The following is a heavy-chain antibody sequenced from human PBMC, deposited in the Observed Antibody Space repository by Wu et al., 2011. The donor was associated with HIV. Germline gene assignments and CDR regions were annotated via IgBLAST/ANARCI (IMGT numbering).Heavy chain of an antibody. CDR2: ISTYNGNT. J-gene: IGHJ4*02. Sequence: QVQLVQSGAEVKKPGASVKVSCKVSGYTFSSYGISWVRQAPGQGLEWMAWISTYNGNTNYAQNFQGRVTMTTDTSTSTAYMELGSLRSDDTAVYFCARDPPGYPYFFDYWGQGTLVTVSS. D-gene: IGHD5-12*01. V-gene: IGHV1-18*01. CDR3: ARDPPGYPYFFDY. CDR1: GYTFSSYG.